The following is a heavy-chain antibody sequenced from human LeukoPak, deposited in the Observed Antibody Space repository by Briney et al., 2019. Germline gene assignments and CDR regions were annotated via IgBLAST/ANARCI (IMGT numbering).Heavy chain of an antibody. CDR1: GGSFSGYY. CDR3: ARSPQYSGILY. CDR2: INHSGST. J-gene: IGHJ4*02. Sequence: SETLSLTCAVYGGSFSGYYWSWIRQPPGKGLEWIGEINHSGSTNYNPSLKSRVTISVDTSKNQFSLKLSSVTAADTAVYYCARSPQYSGILYWGQGTLVTVSS. D-gene: IGHD1-26*01. V-gene: IGHV4-34*01.